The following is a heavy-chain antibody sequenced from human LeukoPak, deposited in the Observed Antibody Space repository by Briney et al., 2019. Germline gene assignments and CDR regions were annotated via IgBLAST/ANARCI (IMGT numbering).Heavy chain of an antibody. V-gene: IGHV4-38-2*01. CDR2: IYHSGST. D-gene: IGHD1-26*01. Sequence: PSETLSLACAVSGYSISSGYYWGGIRQPPGKGLEWIGSIYHSGSTYYNPSLKSRVTISVDTSKNQFSLKLSSVTAGDTAVYYCARYALWEPLVVGYYFDYWGQGTLVTVSS. J-gene: IGHJ4*02. CDR3: ARYALWEPLVVGYYFDY. CDR1: GYSISSGYY.